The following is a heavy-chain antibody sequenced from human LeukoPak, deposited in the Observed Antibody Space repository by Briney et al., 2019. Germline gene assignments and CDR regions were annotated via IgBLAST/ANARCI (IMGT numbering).Heavy chain of an antibody. CDR3: ARGVGAVGDY. V-gene: IGHV1-8*01. CDR2: MNPGSGNS. J-gene: IGHJ4*02. CDR1: GYTFTEND. Sequence: ASVTVSCRASGYTFTENDINWVRQAGGPGLEWMGWMNPGSGNSAAAQRFQGRVTRTRDTYMNTAYMELSSLRSEDASICYCARGVGAVGDYWGQGTPVTVSS. D-gene: IGHD1-26*01.